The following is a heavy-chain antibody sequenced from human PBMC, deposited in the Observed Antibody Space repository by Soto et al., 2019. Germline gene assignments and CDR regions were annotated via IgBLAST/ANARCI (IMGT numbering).Heavy chain of an antibody. D-gene: IGHD5-12*01. V-gene: IGHV3-23*01. J-gene: IGHJ6*02. CDR2: ISGSGGST. Sequence: LRLSCAASGFTFSSYAMSWVRHAPVKGLEWVSAISGSGGSTYYADSVKGRFTISRDNSKNTLYLQMNSLRAEDTAVYYCATTVATPLDYYYGMDVWGQGTTVTVSS. CDR3: ATTVATPLDYYYGMDV. CDR1: GFTFSSYA.